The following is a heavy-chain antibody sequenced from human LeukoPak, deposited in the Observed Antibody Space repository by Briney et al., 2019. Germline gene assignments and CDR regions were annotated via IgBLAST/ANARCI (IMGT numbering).Heavy chain of an antibody. CDR3: ARDPSTLIVGALFYY. CDR2: ISYDGSNK. CDR1: GFTFSSYA. D-gene: IGHD1-26*01. Sequence: PGGPLRLSCAASGFTFSSYAMHWVRQAPGKGLEGVAVISYDGSNKYYADSVKGRFTISRDNSKNTLYLQMNSLRAEDTAVYYCARDPSTLIVGALFYYWGQGTLVTVSS. J-gene: IGHJ4*02. V-gene: IGHV3-30-3*01.